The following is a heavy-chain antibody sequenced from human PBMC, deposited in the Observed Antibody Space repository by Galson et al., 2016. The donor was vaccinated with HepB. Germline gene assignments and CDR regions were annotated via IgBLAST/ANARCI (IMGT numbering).Heavy chain of an antibody. CDR3: TKDQLIVIVPAAGNWFDP. Sequence: SLRLSCAATGFTFNNYAMHWVRQAPGKGLEWVSGIGGSARGAHYADSVKGRFTISRDNSKNTLYLQMNRLRAEDTATYYCTKDQLIVIVPAAGNWFDPWGQGTLVTVSS. CDR1: GFTFNNYA. J-gene: IGHJ5*02. CDR2: IGGSARGA. V-gene: IGHV3-23*01. D-gene: IGHD2-2*01.